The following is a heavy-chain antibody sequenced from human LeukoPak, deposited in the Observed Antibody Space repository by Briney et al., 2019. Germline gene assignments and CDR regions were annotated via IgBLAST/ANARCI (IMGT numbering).Heavy chain of an antibody. CDR3: ARDQHYSFDY. CDR1: GYTFTGYY. J-gene: IGHJ4*02. V-gene: IGHV1-69*04. D-gene: IGHD4-11*01. Sequence: ASVKVSCKASGYTFTGYYMHWVRQAPGQGLEWMGRIIPILGIANYAQKFQGRVTITADKSTSTAYMELSSLRSEDTAVYYCARDQHYSFDYWGQGTLVTVSS. CDR2: IIPILGIA.